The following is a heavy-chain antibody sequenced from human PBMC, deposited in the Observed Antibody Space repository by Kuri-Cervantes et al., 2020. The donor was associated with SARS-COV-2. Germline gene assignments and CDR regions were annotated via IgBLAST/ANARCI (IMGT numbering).Heavy chain of an antibody. Sequence: GESLKISCTTSAFTFDDYALAWFRQAPGKGLEWVGFIRSKAYGETTEYAASVKGRFTISRDDSKTIAYLQMNSLKTEDTAVYYCTRMSTQYYDFWSGGYRDFDYWGQGTLVTVSS. CDR3: TRMSTQYYDFWSGGYRDFDY. CDR2: IRSKAYGETT. J-gene: IGHJ4*02. CDR1: AFTFDDYA. D-gene: IGHD3-3*01. V-gene: IGHV3-49*03.